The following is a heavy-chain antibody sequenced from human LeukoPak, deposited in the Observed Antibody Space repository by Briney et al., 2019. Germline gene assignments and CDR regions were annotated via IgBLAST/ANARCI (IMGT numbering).Heavy chain of an antibody. J-gene: IGHJ6*03. Sequence: SVKVSCKASGGTFSTNAISWVRQAPGQGLEWMAGIIPMFATADYAQKFQGRVTITADESTSTTYMELSSLTSEDTAVYYCATLNVIDFYDNSGDCYYYMDVWGKGTTVTISS. CDR1: GGTFSTNA. CDR2: IIPMFATA. V-gene: IGHV1-69*13. D-gene: IGHD3-22*01. CDR3: ATLNVIDFYDNSGDCYYYMDV.